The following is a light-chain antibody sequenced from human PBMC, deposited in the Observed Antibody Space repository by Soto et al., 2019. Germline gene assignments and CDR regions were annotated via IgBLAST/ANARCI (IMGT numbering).Light chain of an antibody. V-gene: IGKV2D-29*01. J-gene: IGKJ4*01. CDR2: EVS. Sequence: EIVMTQTPLSLSVTPGQPASIYCKSSQSLLGSDGKTYLSWYLQKPGHPPQLLIFEVSNHFSGVSDRFSGSGSGTDFTLKISRVEAEDVGVYYCMQSVQFPRTFGGGTKVDIK. CDR1: QSLLGSDGKTY. CDR3: MQSVQFPRT.